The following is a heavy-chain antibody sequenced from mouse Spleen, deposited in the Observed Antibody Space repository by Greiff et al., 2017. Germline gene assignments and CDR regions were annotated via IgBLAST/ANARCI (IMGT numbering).Heavy chain of an antibody. V-gene: IGHV2-9*02. Sequence: QVQLKESGPGLVAPSQSLSITCTVSGFSLTSYGVHWVRQPPGKGLEWLGVIWAGGSTNYNSALMSRLSISKDNSKSQVFLKMNSLQTDDTAMYYCAITGNSYWYFDVWGAGTTVTVSS. CDR3: AITGNSYWYFDV. D-gene: IGHD4-1*01. J-gene: IGHJ1*01. CDR1: GFSLTSYG. CDR2: IWAGGST.